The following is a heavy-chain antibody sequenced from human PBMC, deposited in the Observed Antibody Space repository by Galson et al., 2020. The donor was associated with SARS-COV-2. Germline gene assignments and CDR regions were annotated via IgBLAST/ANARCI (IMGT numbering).Heavy chain of an antibody. CDR3: ARGDIVVVPSAACDP. V-gene: IGHV4-31*01. Sequence: ASEPLSLTCTVSGGSIRSGGYSWSWIRQHPGKGLEWIGYLYYRGSTYSNPSLQSLVTISVDTSKNQFSLKLSSVTAAATAVYYCARGDIVVVPSAACDPWGQGTLVTVSS. J-gene: IGHJ5*02. CDR1: GGSIRSGGYS. D-gene: IGHD2-2*01. CDR2: LYYRGST.